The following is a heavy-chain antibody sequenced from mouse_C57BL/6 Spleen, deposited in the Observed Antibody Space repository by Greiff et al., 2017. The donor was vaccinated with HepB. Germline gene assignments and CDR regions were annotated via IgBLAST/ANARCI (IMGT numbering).Heavy chain of an antibody. CDR1: GYTFTSYW. CDR3: SRVRTYDYDVWYFDV. D-gene: IGHD2-4*01. J-gene: IGHJ1*03. CDR2: IDPNSGGT. Sequence: QVQLQQPGAELVKPGASVKLSCKASGYTFTSYWMHWVKQRPGRGLEWIGRIDPNSGGTKYNEKFKSKATLTVDKPSSTAYMQLSSLTSEDSAVYYCSRVRTYDYDVWYFDVWGTGTTVTVSS. V-gene: IGHV1-72*01.